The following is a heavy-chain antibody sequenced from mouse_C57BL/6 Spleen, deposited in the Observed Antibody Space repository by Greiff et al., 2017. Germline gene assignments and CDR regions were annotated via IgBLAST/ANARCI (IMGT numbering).Heavy chain of an antibody. V-gene: IGHV1-19*01. CDR2: INPYNGGT. Sequence: EVQLQQSGPVLVKPGASVKMSCKASGYTFTDYYMNWVKQSHGKSLEWIGVINPYNGGTSYNQKFKGKATLTVDKSSSTAYMELNSLTSEDSAVYYCARELRYAMDYWGQGTSVTVSS. J-gene: IGHJ4*01. CDR1: GYTFTDYY. D-gene: IGHD1-1*01. CDR3: ARELRYAMDY.